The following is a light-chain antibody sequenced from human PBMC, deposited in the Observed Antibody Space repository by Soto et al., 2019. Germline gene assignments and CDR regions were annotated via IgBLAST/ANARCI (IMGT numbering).Light chain of an antibody. CDR3: QHFGTPPWT. CDR2: LAS. Sequence: DIVLTQSPGTLSLSPGERVTLSCRTSQAILNNYLAWFQQKPGQAPRLLIYLASNRAAGIPDRFSGSGSGTDFTLTISRLEPEDFAVYYCQHFGTPPWTFGQGTKVDIK. V-gene: IGKV3-20*01. CDR1: QAILNNY. J-gene: IGKJ1*01.